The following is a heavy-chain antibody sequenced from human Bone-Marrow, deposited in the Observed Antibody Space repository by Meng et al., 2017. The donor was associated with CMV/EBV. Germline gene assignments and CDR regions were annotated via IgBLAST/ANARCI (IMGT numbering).Heavy chain of an antibody. D-gene: IGHD3-9*01. CDR1: GFTFSSYA. CDR3: ARNSGYFDRLLRDPLGY. Sequence: GESLKISCAASGFTFSSYAMHWVRQAPGKGLEWVAVISYDGSNKYYADSVKGRFTISRDNSKNTLYLQMNSLRAEDTAVYYCARNSGYFDRLLRDPLGYCGQGTLVTVSS. J-gene: IGHJ4*02. V-gene: IGHV3-30*04. CDR2: ISYDGSNK.